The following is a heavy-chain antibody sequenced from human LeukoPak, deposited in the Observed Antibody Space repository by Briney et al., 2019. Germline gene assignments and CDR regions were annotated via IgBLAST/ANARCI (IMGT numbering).Heavy chain of an antibody. CDR1: GYSFTTNW. V-gene: IGHV5-51*01. Sequence: GESLKISCKGSGYSFTTNWIGWVRQMPGKGLEWMGIIYPGDSDTRYSPSFQGQVTISADKSISTAYLQWSSLETSDTAIYYCARLSGRSNFDSWGQGTRVTVSS. CDR2: IYPGDSDT. D-gene: IGHD2-15*01. CDR3: ARLSGRSNFDS. J-gene: IGHJ4*02.